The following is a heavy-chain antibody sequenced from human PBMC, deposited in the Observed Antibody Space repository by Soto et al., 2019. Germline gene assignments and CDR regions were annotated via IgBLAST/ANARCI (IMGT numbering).Heavy chain of an antibody. CDR2: VYYSGGA. CDR3: VRDGTKTLRDWFDP. D-gene: IGHD1-1*01. CDR1: GGSIDNSHSF. J-gene: IGHJ5*02. V-gene: IGHV4-39*01. Sequence: SETLSLTCDVSGGSIDNSHSFWGWVRQPPGKGLEFIGSVYYSGGAYYSPSLKSRVTVSVDTSKNQLSLRVNSVTAADTAVYYCVRDGTKTLRDWFDPWGQGISVTVSS.